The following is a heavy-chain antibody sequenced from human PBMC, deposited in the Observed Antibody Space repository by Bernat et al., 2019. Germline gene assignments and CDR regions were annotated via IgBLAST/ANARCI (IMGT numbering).Heavy chain of an antibody. Sequence: QLQLQESGSGLVKPSQTLSLTCAVSGGSISSGGYSWSWIRQPPGKGLEWIGYIYHSGGTYYNPSLKRRVTISVDRSKNQFSLKLSFVTAADTAVYYCATYYYDSSGYYSRVYWGQGTLVTVSS. D-gene: IGHD3-22*01. CDR2: IYHSGGT. CDR3: ATYYYDSSGYYSRVY. CDR1: GGSISSGGYS. J-gene: IGHJ4*02. V-gene: IGHV4-30-2*01.